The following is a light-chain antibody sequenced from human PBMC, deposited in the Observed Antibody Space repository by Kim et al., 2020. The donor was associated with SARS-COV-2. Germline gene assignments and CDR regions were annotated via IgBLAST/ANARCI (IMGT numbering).Light chain of an antibody. J-gene: IGKJ4*01. V-gene: IGKV1-39*01. CDR3: QQSYNTPRT. CDR1: QSIRNY. Sequence: ASVGDKVTITCRASQSIRNYLNWYQHKPGKAPKLLIYSTSTLESGVPSRFSGSGSGTDFRLTITTLQPEDFATYFCQQSYNTPRTFGGGTKVDIK. CDR2: STS.